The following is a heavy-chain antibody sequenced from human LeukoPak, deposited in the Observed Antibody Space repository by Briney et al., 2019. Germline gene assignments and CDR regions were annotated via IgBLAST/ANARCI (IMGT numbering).Heavy chain of an antibody. D-gene: IGHD5-24*01. J-gene: IGHJ4*02. CDR2: INPNSGGR. Sequence: ASVKVSCKASAYTFTGYYMHWVRQAPGQGLEWMGWINPNSGGRNYAQKVPGRDTMTTDTSINTNYMEQSRMRADDTAVYSCARVQYKMSTMPLSYWGQGTLVTVSS. V-gene: IGHV1-2*02. CDR1: AYTFTGYY. CDR3: ARVQYKMSTMPLSY.